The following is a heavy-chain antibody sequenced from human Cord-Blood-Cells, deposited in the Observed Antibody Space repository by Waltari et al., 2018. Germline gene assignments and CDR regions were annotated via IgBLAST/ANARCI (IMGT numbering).Heavy chain of an antibody. D-gene: IGHD2-15*01. J-gene: IGHJ6*03. CDR1: GYTFTSDG. CDR2: ISAYNGNT. V-gene: IGHV1-18*01. CDR3: ARSTLDGGYYYYMDV. Sequence: QVQLVQSGAEVKKPGAPVKVACTASGYTFTSDGIRGLRQAPGQGLEWMGWISAYNGNTNYAQKLQGRVTMTTDTSTSTAYMELRSLRSDDTAVYYCARSTLDGGYYYYMDVWGKGTTVTVSS.